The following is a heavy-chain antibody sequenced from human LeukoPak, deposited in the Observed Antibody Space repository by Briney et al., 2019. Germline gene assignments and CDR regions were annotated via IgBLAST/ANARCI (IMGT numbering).Heavy chain of an antibody. Sequence: GASVKVSCKASGGTFSSYAISWVRQAPGQGLEWMGRIIPILGIANCAQKFQGRVTITADKSTSTAYMELSSLRSEDTAVYYCARRRIAAAGYYYYGMDVWGQGTTVTVSS. V-gene: IGHV1-69*04. CDR1: GGTFSSYA. J-gene: IGHJ6*02. D-gene: IGHD6-13*01. CDR2: IIPILGIA. CDR3: ARRRIAAAGYYYYGMDV.